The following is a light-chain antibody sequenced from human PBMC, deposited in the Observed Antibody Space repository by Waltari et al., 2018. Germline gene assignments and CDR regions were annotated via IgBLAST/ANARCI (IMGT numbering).Light chain of an antibody. Sequence: QSVLTQSPSVSGTPGPRVTISCTGSSSNIGAGYDVHWYQQLPGTAPKLLIYSNTNRPSGFPDRFSGSKSATSASLAITGLQAEDEADYFCQSYDSSLSGSVVGGGTKLTVL. J-gene: IGLJ2*01. CDR2: SNT. CDR3: QSYDSSLSGSV. V-gene: IGLV1-40*01. CDR1: SSNIGAGYD.